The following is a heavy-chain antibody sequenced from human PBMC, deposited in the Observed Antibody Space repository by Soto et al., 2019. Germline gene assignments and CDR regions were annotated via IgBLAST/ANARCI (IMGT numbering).Heavy chain of an antibody. D-gene: IGHD2-15*01. CDR3: ARDRGIVTTGIPRGWFDP. J-gene: IGHJ5*02. Sequence: PSETLSLTCTVSGGSISGYYWSWIRQSPGKGLEWFGYIYYTGSTMYNPSLKSRVTISVDTSKNQFSLKLTSVTAADTAVYYCARDRGIVTTGIPRGWFDPWGQGILVTVSS. V-gene: IGHV4-59*01. CDR2: IYYTGST. CDR1: GGSISGYY.